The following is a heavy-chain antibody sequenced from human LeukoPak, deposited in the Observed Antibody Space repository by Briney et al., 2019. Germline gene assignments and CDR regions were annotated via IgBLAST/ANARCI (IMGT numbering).Heavy chain of an antibody. D-gene: IGHD3-22*01. CDR3: ASTSGYYSGRVY. CDR1: GFTFSSYS. CDR2: ISSSSSYI. J-gene: IGHJ4*02. Sequence: GGSLRLCCAASGFTFSSYSMNWVRQAPGKGLEWVSSISSSSSYIYYADSVKGLFTISRDNANNSLYLQMNSLRAEDTAVYYCASTSGYYSGRVYWGQGTLVTVSS. V-gene: IGHV3-21*01.